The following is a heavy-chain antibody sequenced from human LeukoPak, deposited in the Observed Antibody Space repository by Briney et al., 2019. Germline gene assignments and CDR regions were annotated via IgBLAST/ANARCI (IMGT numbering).Heavy chain of an antibody. V-gene: IGHV1-46*01. D-gene: IGHD3-10*01. Sequence: ASVKVSCKASGGTFSSYAISWVRQAPGQGLEWMGIINPSGGSTSYAQKFQGRVTMTRDTSTSTVYMELSSLRSEDTAVYYCARDSGGYYGSGIIDYWGQGTLVTVSS. CDR1: GGTFSSYA. J-gene: IGHJ4*02. CDR3: ARDSGGYYGSGIIDY. CDR2: INPSGGST.